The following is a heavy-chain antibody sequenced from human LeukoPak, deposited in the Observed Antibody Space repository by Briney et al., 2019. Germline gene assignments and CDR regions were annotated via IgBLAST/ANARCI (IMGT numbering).Heavy chain of an antibody. J-gene: IGHJ4*02. CDR2: ITGSGGNT. V-gene: IGHV3-23*01. D-gene: IGHD3-9*01. CDR3: AKWGDYDVLTGYYVSDY. CDR1: GFTFSNYA. Sequence: GGSLRLSCAASGFTFSNYAMRWVRQAPGKGLEWVSAITGSGGNTYYADSVKGRFTISRDNSKNTVFLQMNSLRAEDTAVYYCAKWGDYDVLTGYYVSDYWGKGTLVTVSS.